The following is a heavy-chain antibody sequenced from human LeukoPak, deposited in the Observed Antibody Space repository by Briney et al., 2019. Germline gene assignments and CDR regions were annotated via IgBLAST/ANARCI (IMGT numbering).Heavy chain of an antibody. V-gene: IGHV4-34*01. CDR1: GCSFSSYY. J-gene: IGHJ4*02. CDR2: INHSGST. CDR3: ASGIAAPGRHFDY. D-gene: IGHD6-13*01. Sequence: SETLSLTCAVSGCSFSSYYWSWIRQPPGKGLEWIADINHSGSTNYYPSFKSRVTISVDTSKNQFCMKLSSVTAADTAVYYCASGIAAPGRHFDYWGEGTLVTVSS.